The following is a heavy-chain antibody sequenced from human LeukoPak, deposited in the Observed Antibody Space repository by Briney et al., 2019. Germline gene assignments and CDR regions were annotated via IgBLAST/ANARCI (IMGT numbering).Heavy chain of an antibody. Sequence: PSETLSLTCTVSGGSISTYYWTWIRQPPGKGLEWIGYVYYTGSTNYNPSLKSRVTISVDTSKNQFSLKLSSVTAADTAVYYCAREYTIFGVVNPGYHMDVWGKGTTVTVSS. V-gene: IGHV4-59*01. CDR1: GGSISTYY. CDR3: AREYTIFGVVNPGYHMDV. CDR2: VYYTGST. J-gene: IGHJ6*03. D-gene: IGHD3-3*01.